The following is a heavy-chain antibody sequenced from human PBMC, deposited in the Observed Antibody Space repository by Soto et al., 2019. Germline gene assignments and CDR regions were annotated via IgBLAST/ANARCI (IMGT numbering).Heavy chain of an antibody. V-gene: IGHV3-74*01. CDR3: VREWVNTGFDP. J-gene: IGHJ5*02. CDR1: GFTFSGYW. D-gene: IGHD1-26*01. Sequence: EVQLVESGGGLVQPGGYLRLSCAASGFTFSGYWMHWVRQAPGKGLVWVSRINIDGSSTSYVDTVKGRFTISRDNAKNTLYLQMNSLRAEDTAVYYCVREWVNTGFDPWGQGTLVTVSS. CDR2: INIDGSST.